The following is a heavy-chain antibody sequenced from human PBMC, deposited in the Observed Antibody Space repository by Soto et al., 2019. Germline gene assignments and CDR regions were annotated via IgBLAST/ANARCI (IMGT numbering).Heavy chain of an antibody. J-gene: IGHJ4*02. Sequence: PSETLSLTCTVSGASISSGGYYSSWIRQHPGKGLEWIGYIYYSGSTYYSPSLKSRVTISVDTSKNQFSLKLTSVTAADTAVYYFARVRGGGPFDDWGQGTLVTVPQ. CDR2: IYYSGST. V-gene: IGHV4-31*03. CDR1: GASISSGGYY. CDR3: ARVRGGGPFDD. D-gene: IGHD1-26*01.